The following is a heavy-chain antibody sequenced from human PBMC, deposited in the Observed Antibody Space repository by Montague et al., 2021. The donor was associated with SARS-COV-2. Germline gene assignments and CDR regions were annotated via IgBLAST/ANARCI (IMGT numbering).Heavy chain of an antibody. CDR2: ISSDGRTT. Sequence: SLRLSCAASGFTFSNYCMHWVRQAPGEGLVWVSLISSDGRTTCYVDSVKGRFTISRDNARNTLYLQMTSLRADDTAVYYCASEVFKEGDYWGQGTLVTVSS. D-gene: IGHD1-14*01. CDR1: GFTFSNYC. J-gene: IGHJ4*02. CDR3: ASEVFKEGDY. V-gene: IGHV3-74*01.